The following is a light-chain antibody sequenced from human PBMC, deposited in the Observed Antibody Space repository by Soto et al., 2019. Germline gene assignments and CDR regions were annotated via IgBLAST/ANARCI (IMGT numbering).Light chain of an antibody. CDR2: DAS. CDR3: EQASSFTIT. CDR1: QDIRRL. Sequence: DIQMTQSPSSVSASVGDRVTITCRASQDIRRLLAWYQQKPGKDPELLIYDASSLQSGVPSRFSGSGSGTDFNLTISRLQTEDFATYYCEQASSFTITFGQGTRLEIK. J-gene: IGKJ5*01. V-gene: IGKV1-12*01.